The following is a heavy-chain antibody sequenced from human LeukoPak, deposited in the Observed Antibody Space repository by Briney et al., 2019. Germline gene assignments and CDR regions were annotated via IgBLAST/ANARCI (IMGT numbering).Heavy chain of an antibody. CDR2: VSYNGDNK. CDR1: GFTFSNYG. CDR3: AKPKFPGYSSAVDSFDV. Sequence: PGRSLRLSCSASGFTFSNYGMHWVRQAPGKGLEWVAVVSYNGDNKYYADSVKGRFTISRDSSGNTLYLQMNSLRAEDTAVYYCAKPKFPGYSSAVDSFDVWGQGTLVLVSS. D-gene: IGHD6-25*01. V-gene: IGHV3-30*18. J-gene: IGHJ3*01.